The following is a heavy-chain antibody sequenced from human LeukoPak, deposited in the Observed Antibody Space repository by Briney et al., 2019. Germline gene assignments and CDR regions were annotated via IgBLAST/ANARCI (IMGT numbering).Heavy chain of an antibody. D-gene: IGHD6-13*01. CDR1: GGSFSGYY. J-gene: IGHJ5*02. CDR3: ARVLRSWYSQHNNWFDP. CDR2: IYYSGST. V-gene: IGHV4-59*08. Sequence: SETLSLTCAVYGGSFSGYYWSWIRQPPGKGLEWIGYIYYSGSTNYNPSLKSRVTISVDTSKNQFSLKLSSVTAADTAVYYCARVLRSWYSQHNNWFDPWGQGTLVTVSS.